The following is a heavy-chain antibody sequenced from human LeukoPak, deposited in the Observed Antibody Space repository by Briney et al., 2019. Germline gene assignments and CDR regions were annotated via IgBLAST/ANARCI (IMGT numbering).Heavy chain of an antibody. D-gene: IGHD2-21*01. V-gene: IGHV1-2*02. CDR3: ARDRADWDGMDV. J-gene: IGHJ6*02. Sequence: ASVKVSCKASGYTFTGYYMHWVRQAPGQGLEWMGWINPNSGGTNYAQKFQGGVTMTRDTSISTAYMELSRLRSDDTAVYYCARDRADWDGMDVWGQGTTVTVSS. CDR2: INPNSGGT. CDR1: GYTFTGYY.